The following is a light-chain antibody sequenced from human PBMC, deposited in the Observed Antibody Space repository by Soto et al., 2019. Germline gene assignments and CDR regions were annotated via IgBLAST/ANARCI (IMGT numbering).Light chain of an antibody. Sequence: SYELTQPPSVSVSPGQTASITCSGDKLGDKYARWYQQKPGQSPVLVIYQDSKRPSGIPERFSGFNSGNTATLTISGTQAMDEADYYCQAWDSSTGVFGTGTKVTVL. CDR3: QAWDSSTGV. V-gene: IGLV3-1*01. CDR1: KLGDKY. J-gene: IGLJ1*01. CDR2: QDS.